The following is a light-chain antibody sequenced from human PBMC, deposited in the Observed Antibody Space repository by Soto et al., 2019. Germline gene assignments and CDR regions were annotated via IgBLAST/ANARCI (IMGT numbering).Light chain of an antibody. Sequence: DVQMTQSPSSLSASIGDSVTITCRASQSIGRYLNWYQQKPGRAPTLLISGASTLQSGVPLRISGSGSGTDFIFTINSLQPEDFATYYCQQSYFTPLTFGGGTKVDIK. CDR3: QQSYFTPLT. J-gene: IGKJ4*01. CDR2: GAS. V-gene: IGKV1-39*01. CDR1: QSIGRY.